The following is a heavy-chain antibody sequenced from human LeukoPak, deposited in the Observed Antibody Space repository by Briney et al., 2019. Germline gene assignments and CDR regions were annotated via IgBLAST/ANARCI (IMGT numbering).Heavy chain of an antibody. J-gene: IGHJ3*02. CDR3: AKAGSMAVAGNDAFDI. Sequence: PGGSLRLSCAASGFTFSSYAMSWVRQAPGKGLEWVSDISGSGGSTYYADSVKGRFTISRDNSKNTLYLQMNSLRAEDTAVYYCAKAGSMAVAGNDAFDIWGQGTMVTVSS. CDR2: ISGSGGST. V-gene: IGHV3-23*01. CDR1: GFTFSSYA. D-gene: IGHD6-19*01.